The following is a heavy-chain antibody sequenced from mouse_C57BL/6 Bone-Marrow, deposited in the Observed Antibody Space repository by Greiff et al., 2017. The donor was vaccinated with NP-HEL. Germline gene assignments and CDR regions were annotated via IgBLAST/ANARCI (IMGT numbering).Heavy chain of an antibody. CDR2: IHLNSGST. CDR1: GYTFTSYW. D-gene: IGHD4-1*01. Sequence: QVQLQQPGAELVKPGASVKLSCKASGYTFTSYWMHWVKQRPGQGLEWIGMIHLNSGSTNYNEKFKSKATLTVDKSSSTAYMQLSSLTSEDSAVYYCARRGYTSWEAYYYAMDYWGQGTSVTVSS. CDR3: ARRGYTSWEAYYYAMDY. V-gene: IGHV1-64*01. J-gene: IGHJ4*01.